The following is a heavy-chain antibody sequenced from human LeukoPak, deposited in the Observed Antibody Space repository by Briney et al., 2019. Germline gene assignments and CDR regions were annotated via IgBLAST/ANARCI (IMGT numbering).Heavy chain of an antibody. D-gene: IGHD6-19*01. V-gene: IGHV4-38-2*02. CDR2: GYHDGST. CDR3: ARAGASSSGWPFDY. Sequence: SETLSLTCTVSGYSISSGYYWGWIRQPPGKGLEWIGSGYHDGSTYYNPSLRSRVTISVDTSRNQFSLKLTSMTAADTAVYYCARAGASSSGWPFDYWGQGTLVAVPS. J-gene: IGHJ4*02. CDR1: GYSISSGYY.